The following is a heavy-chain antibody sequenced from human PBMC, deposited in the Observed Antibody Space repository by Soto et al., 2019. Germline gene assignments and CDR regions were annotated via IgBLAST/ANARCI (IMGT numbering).Heavy chain of an antibody. J-gene: IGHJ4*02. D-gene: IGHD3-10*01. CDR3: ATYGSGTYKPTTFDY. Sequence: QVQLQESGPGLVKPSQTLSLTCTVSGGSISSGGYYWSWIRQHPGKVLEWIGYIYYSGSTYYNPYLKSRVTISVDTSKNQFSLKLSSVTAADTAVYYCATYGSGTYKPTTFDYWGQGTLVTVSS. V-gene: IGHV4-31*03. CDR2: IYYSGST. CDR1: GGSISSGGYY.